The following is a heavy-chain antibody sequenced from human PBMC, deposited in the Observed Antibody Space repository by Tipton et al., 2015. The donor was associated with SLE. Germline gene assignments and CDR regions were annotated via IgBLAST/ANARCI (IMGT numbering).Heavy chain of an antibody. Sequence: TLSLTCIVSGGSISSRNYYWGWIRQPPGKGLEWIGSMYYSGSTYYNPSLKCRVTILEDTSKNQFSLKLRSVTAADTAVYYCASADWDIRYFDLWGRGTLVSVSS. D-gene: IGHD1-26*01. CDR2: MYYSGST. CDR3: ASADWDIRYFDL. J-gene: IGHJ2*01. V-gene: IGHV4-39*07. CDR1: GGSISSRNYY.